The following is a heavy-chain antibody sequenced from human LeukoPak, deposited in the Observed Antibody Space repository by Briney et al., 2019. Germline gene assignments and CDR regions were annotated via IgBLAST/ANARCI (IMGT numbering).Heavy chain of an antibody. V-gene: IGHV3-23*01. CDR2: ISGSGGST. CDR3: AKDPPKVDLRIAVAALPDY. D-gene: IGHD6-19*01. CDR1: GFTFSSYA. Sequence: GGSLRLSCAASGFTFSSYAMSWVRQAPGKGLEWVSAISGSGGSTYYADPVKGRFTISRDNSKNTLYLQMNSLRAEDTAVYYCAKDPPKVDLRIAVAALPDYWGQGTLVTVSS. J-gene: IGHJ4*02.